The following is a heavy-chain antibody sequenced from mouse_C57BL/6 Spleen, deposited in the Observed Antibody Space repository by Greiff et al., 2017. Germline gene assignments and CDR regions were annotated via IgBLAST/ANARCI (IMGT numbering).Heavy chain of an antibody. Sequence: QVQLQQPGAELVKPGASVKLSCKASGYTFTSYWMQWVKQRPGQGLEWIGEIDPSDSYTNYNQKFKGKATLTVDKSSSTAYMQLSSLTSEDSAVYYCARGDSDEFAYWGQGTLVTVSA. CDR1: GYTFTSYW. CDR2: IDPSDSYT. J-gene: IGHJ3*01. CDR3: ARGDSDEFAY. V-gene: IGHV1-50*01. D-gene: IGHD3-3*01.